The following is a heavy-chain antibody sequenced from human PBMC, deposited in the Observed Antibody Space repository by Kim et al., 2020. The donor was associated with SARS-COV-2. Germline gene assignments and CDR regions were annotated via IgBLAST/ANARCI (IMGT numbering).Heavy chain of an antibody. V-gene: IGHV5-51*01. J-gene: IGHJ3*02. D-gene: IGHD3-22*01. CDR1: GHSFTSYW. CDR3: ARQTHYYDNSGYYSYAFDI. Sequence: GESLKISCKGSGHSFTSYWIGWVRQMPGKGLEWMGIIYPGDSDTRYSPSFRGQVTISADKSISTAYLHWSSLKASDTAMYYCARQTHYYDNSGYYSYAFDIWGQGTMVTISS. CDR2: IYPGDSDT.